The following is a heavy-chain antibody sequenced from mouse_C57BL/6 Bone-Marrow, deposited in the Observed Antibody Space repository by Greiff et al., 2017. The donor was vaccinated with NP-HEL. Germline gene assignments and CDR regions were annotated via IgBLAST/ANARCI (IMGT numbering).Heavy chain of an antibody. Sequence: QVHVKQSGAELVKPGASVKLSCKASGYTFTEYTIHWVKQRSGQGLEWIGWFYPGSGSIKYNEKFKDKATLTADKSSSTGYIELSRLTSEDSAVYFCARHEPLDGYYPDYYAMDYWGQGTSVTVSS. V-gene: IGHV1-62-2*01. CDR2: FYPGSGSI. J-gene: IGHJ4*01. D-gene: IGHD2-3*01. CDR1: GYTFTEYT. CDR3: ARHEPLDGYYPDYYAMDY.